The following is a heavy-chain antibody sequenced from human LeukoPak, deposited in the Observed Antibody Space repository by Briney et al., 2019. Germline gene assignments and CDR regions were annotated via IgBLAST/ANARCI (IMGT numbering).Heavy chain of an antibody. CDR3: ARASRGIAANLCLDY. D-gene: IGHD2-15*01. J-gene: IGHJ4*02. V-gene: IGHV3-7*01. Sequence: PGGSLRLSCAASGFTFSDYWMSWVRQAPGKGLEWVANIKEDGSEKYYVDSVKGRFTISRDNAKNSLYLQMNSLRVEDTAVYYSARASRGIAANLCLDYWGQGTLVTVSS. CDR2: IKEDGSEK. CDR1: GFTFSDYW.